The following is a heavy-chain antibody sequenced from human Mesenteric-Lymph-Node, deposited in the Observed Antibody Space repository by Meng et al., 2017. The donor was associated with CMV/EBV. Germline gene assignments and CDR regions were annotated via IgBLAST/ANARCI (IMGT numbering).Heavy chain of an antibody. Sequence: GGSLRLSCVASGFTVGSNDMNWVRQAPGKGLEWVSVIYSGDNTYYADSVKGRFTISRDISKNTLFLQMNSLRAEDTAVYYCAKNQGGVLPEVDVWGQGTTVTVSS. J-gene: IGHJ6*02. CDR3: AKNQGGVLPEVDV. CDR2: IYSGDNT. CDR1: GFTVGSND. D-gene: IGHD1-14*01. V-gene: IGHV3-53*01.